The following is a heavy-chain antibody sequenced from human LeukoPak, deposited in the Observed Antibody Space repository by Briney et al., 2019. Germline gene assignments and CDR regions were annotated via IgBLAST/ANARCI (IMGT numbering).Heavy chain of an antibody. J-gene: IGHJ6*02. V-gene: IGHV1-69*13. Sequence: GASVKVSCKASGGTLSSYAISWVRQAPGQGLEWMGGIIPIFGTANYAQKFQGRVTITADESTSTAYMELSSLRSEDTAVYYCARGEGGYSYVGYYYYGMDVWGQGTTVTVSS. CDR1: GGTLSSYA. CDR3: ARGEGGYSYVGYYYYGMDV. D-gene: IGHD5-18*01. CDR2: IIPIFGTA.